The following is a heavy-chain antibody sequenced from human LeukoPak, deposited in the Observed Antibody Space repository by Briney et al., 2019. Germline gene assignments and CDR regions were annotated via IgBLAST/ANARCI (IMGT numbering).Heavy chain of an antibody. CDR1: GFSLSTSGVG. J-gene: IGHJ4*02. CDR2: IYWDDDK. CDR3: ARSYYYGSGSYGFFDY. V-gene: IGHV2-5*02. Sequence: SGPTLVNPTQTLTLTCTFSGFSLSTSGVGVGWIRQPPGKALEWLALIYWDDDKRYSPSLKSRLTITKDTSKNQVVLTMTNMDPVDTATYYCARSYYYGSGSYGFFDYWGQGTLVTVSS. D-gene: IGHD3-10*01.